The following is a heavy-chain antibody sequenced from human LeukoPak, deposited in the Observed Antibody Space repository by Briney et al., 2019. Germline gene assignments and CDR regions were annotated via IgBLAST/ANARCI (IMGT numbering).Heavy chain of an antibody. CDR3: ARLGSSWSNFVY. J-gene: IGHJ4*02. V-gene: IGHV3-48*03. Sequence: GGSLRLSCGASGFPVSNHHMNWVRQAPGKGLEWVSYISSSGSAIDYADSVKGRFTISRDNANNSLYLQMNSLKAEDTGVYYCARLGSSWSNFVYWGQGTMVTVSS. D-gene: IGHD6-13*01. CDR2: ISSSGSAI. CDR1: GFPVSNHH.